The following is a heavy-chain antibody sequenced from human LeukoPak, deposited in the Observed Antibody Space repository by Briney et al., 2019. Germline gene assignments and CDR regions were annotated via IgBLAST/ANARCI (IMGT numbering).Heavy chain of an antibody. CDR1: GGSISSGGYS. Sequence: SETLSLTCAVSGGSISSGGYSWSWIRQPPGKGLEWIGYIYHSGSTYYNPSLKSRVTISVDTSKNQFSLKLSSVTAADTAVYYCARHTVAGTPGFDYWGQGTLVTVSS. V-gene: IGHV4-30-2*03. D-gene: IGHD6-19*01. CDR3: ARHTVAGTPGFDY. CDR2: IYHSGST. J-gene: IGHJ4*02.